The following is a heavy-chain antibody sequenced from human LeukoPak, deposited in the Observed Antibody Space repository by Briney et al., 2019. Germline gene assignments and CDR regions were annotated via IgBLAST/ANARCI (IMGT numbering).Heavy chain of an antibody. V-gene: IGHV3-9*01. CDR2: ISWNSASI. D-gene: IGHD3-22*01. CDR3: VSETYYYDSSGYHRHYFDY. J-gene: IGHJ4*02. CDR1: GITFEEHA. Sequence: GRSLRLSCAASGITFEEHAMHWVRQAPGKGLEWVSGISWNSASIGYTDSVKGRFTISRDNAKNSLYLQMNSLRAEDTALYYCVSETYYYDSSGYHRHYFDYWGQGTLVTVSS.